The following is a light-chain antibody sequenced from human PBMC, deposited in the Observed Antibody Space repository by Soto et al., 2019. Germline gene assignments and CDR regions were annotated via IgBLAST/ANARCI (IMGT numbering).Light chain of an antibody. J-gene: IGKJ5*01. CDR1: QTIGSY. CDR2: TAS. CDR3: QQSTKWPPSNT. V-gene: IGKV3-11*01. Sequence: DIVLTQSPATLSLSPGERATLSCRASQTIGSYLAWYQQKPGQAPRLLIYTASNRAAGVPARFSGSGSGTDFTLTVSSLEPEDFAVYYCQQSTKWPPSNTFGQGTRLE.